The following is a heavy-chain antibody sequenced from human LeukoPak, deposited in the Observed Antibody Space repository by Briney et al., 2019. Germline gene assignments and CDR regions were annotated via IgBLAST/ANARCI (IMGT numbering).Heavy chain of an antibody. CDR1: GFTFSSYA. CDR3: AKGLTTKISSGHGAFDI. V-gene: IGHV3-23*01. D-gene: IGHD3-22*01. J-gene: IGHJ3*02. CDR2: ISGSGGST. Sequence: GGSLRLSCAASGFTFSSYAMSWVRQAPRKGLEWVSAISGSGGSTYYADSVKGRFTISRDNSKNTLYLQMNSLRAEDTAVYYCAKGLTTKISSGHGAFDIWGQGTMVTVSS.